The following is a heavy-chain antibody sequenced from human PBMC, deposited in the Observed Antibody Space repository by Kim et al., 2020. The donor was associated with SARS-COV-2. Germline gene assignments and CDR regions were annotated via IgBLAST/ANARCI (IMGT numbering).Heavy chain of an antibody. J-gene: IGHJ4*02. D-gene: IGHD2-2*01. Sequence: GSTYYNPSLTSRVTISVDTSKNQCSLQLSSVTAADTAVYYCAIVVGYFDYWGQGTLVTVSS. CDR3: AIVVGYFDY. CDR2: GST. V-gene: IGHV4-39*01.